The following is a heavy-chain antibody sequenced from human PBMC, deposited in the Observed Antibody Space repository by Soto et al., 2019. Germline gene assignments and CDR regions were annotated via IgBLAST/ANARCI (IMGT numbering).Heavy chain of an antibody. Sequence: QVQLEESGGGVVQPGRSLRLYCAASGFTFSSYAMHWVRQAPGKGLEWVAVISYDGSNKYYADSVKGRFTISRDISKNTLYLQMNSLRAEDTAVYYCARAGGLLLDYWGQGTLVTVSS. CDR3: ARAGGLLLDY. D-gene: IGHD2-15*01. CDR2: ISYDGSNK. CDR1: GFTFSSYA. V-gene: IGHV3-30-3*01. J-gene: IGHJ4*02.